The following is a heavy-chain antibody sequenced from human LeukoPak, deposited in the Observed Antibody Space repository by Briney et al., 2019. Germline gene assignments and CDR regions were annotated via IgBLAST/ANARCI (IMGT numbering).Heavy chain of an antibody. D-gene: IGHD3-9*01. J-gene: IGHJ6*02. CDR3: AREYYDTLTYNYGMDV. CDR1: GGSFSGYY. Sequence: SETLSLTCAVYGGSFSGYYWSWIRQPPGKGLEWIGEINHSGSTNYNPSLKSRVTISVDTSKNQFSLKLSSVTAADTAVYYCAREYYDTLTYNYGMDVWGQGTTVTVSS. CDR2: INHSGST. V-gene: IGHV4-34*01.